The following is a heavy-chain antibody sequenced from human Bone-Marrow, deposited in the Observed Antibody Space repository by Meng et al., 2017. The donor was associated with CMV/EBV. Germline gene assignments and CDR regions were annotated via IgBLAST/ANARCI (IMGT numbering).Heavy chain of an antibody. Sequence: GESLKISCAASGFPFSGYWMHWVRQAPGKGLVWVSRINSDGSSTSYADSVKGRFTISRDNAKDTLYLQMNSLRAEDTAVYYCARDSPLVRGASDYWGQGTLVTVSS. J-gene: IGHJ4*02. CDR1: GFPFSGYW. CDR3: ARDSPLVRGASDY. CDR2: INSDGSST. V-gene: IGHV3-74*01. D-gene: IGHD3-10*01.